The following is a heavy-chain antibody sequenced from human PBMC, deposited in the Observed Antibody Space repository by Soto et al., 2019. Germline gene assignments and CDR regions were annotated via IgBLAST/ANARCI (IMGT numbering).Heavy chain of an antibody. CDR1: GGTFSSYA. V-gene: IGHV1-69*13. CDR2: VIPIFGTA. J-gene: IGHJ4*02. CDR3: AREMATTTPLFDY. D-gene: IGHD5-12*01. Sequence: SVKVSCKASGGTFSSYAISWVRQAPGQGLEWMGGVIPIFGTANYAQKFQGRVTITADESTSTAYMELSSLRSEDTAVYYCAREMATTTPLFDYWGQGTLVTVYS.